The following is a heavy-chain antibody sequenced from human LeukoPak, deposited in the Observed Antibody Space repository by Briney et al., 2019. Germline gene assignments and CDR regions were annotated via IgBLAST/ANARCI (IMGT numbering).Heavy chain of an antibody. D-gene: IGHD6-13*01. CDR1: GFTFSSCW. V-gene: IGHV3-7*02. J-gene: IGHJ4*02. CDR3: ARGGQQLTLDC. Sequence: PGGSLRLSCAASGFTFSSCWMSWVRQAPGKGPEWVANIKQDGSEKYYVDSVKGRFTISRDNAKNSLYLQMSSLRAEDTAVYYCARGGQQLTLDCWGQGTLVTVSS. CDR2: IKQDGSEK.